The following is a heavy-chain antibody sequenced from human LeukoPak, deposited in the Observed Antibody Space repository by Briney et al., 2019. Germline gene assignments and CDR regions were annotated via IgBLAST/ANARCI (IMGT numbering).Heavy chain of an antibody. CDR3: ARGKPITIFGVVISRPSRYNYMDV. CDR1: GGSFSGYY. V-gene: IGHV4-34*01. CDR2: INHSGST. J-gene: IGHJ6*03. Sequence: SETLSLTCAVYGGSFSGYYWSWIRQPPGKGLEWIGEINHSGSTNYNPSLKSRVTISVDTSKNQFSLKLSSVTAADTAVYYCARGKPITIFGVVISRPSRYNYMDVRGKGTTVTVSS. D-gene: IGHD3-3*01.